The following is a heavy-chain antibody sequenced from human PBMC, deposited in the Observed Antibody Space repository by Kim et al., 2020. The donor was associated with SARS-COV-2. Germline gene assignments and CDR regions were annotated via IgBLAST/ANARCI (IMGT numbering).Heavy chain of an antibody. Sequence: GGSLRLSCAASGFTFSSYAISWVRQAPGKGLEWVSAISCSGGSTYYADSVKGRFTISRDNSKNTLYLQMNSLRAEDTAVYYCAKVCSSTSCYTADYWGQGTLVTVSS. CDR3: AKVCSSTSCYTADY. J-gene: IGHJ4*02. D-gene: IGHD2-2*02. CDR2: ISCSGGST. V-gene: IGHV3-23*01. CDR1: GFTFSSYA.